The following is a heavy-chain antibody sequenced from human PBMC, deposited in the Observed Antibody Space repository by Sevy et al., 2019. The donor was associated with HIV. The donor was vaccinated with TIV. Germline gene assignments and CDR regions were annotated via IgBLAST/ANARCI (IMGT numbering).Heavy chain of an antibody. CDR2: MYSGGSP. Sequence: GGSLRLSCVASGFSISNNYTAWVRQAPGKGLEWVSVMYSGGSPYYADPVKGRFALSRDMSKNTVYLQMNSLRAEDTAVYYCARGYCGGGSCTAFDPWGQGTLVTVSS. CDR3: ARGYCGGGSCTAFDP. J-gene: IGHJ5*02. CDR1: GFSISNNY. D-gene: IGHD2-15*01. V-gene: IGHV3-53*01.